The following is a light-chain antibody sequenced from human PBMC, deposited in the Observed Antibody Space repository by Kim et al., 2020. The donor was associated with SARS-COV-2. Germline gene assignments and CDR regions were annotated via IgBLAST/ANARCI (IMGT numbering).Light chain of an antibody. CDR3: AAWDDSLNGVI. Sequence: QSVLTQPPSASGTPGQRVTISCSGSRSNIGSSAVNWYQQLPGTAPKLLIYSDDHRPSGVPDRFSGSKSGTSASLAISGLQSEDEADYYCAAWDDSLNGVIFGGGTKLTVL. V-gene: IGLV1-44*01. CDR1: RSNIGSSA. J-gene: IGLJ2*01. CDR2: SDD.